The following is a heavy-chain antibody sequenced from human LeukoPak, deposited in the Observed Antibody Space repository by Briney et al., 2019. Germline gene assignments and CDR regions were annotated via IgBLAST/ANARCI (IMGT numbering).Heavy chain of an antibody. D-gene: IGHD3-3*01. CDR1: GFTFSNYS. V-gene: IGHV3-21*01. J-gene: IGHJ4*02. CDR2: ISSSSSYI. Sequence: GGSLRLSCAASGFTFSNYSMNWGRQAPHKGLEWDSSISSSSSYIYYADSVKGRFTISRDNAKNSLYLQMNSLRAEDTAVYYCPTPLSYYDFWSGYYTSALLGYWGQGTLVTVSP. CDR3: PTPLSYYDFWSGYYTSALLGY.